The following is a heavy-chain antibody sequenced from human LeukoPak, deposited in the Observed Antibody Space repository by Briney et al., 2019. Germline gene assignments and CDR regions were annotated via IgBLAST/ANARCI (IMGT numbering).Heavy chain of an antibody. Sequence: SETLSLTCTVSGGSISSYYWSWIRQPPGKGLEWIGYIYYSGSTNYNPSLKSRVTISVDTSKNQFSLKLSSVTAADTAVYYCASAYYYDCSGYDAFDIWGQGTMVTVSS. CDR2: IYYSGST. CDR3: ASAYYYDCSGYDAFDI. CDR1: GGSISSYY. J-gene: IGHJ3*02. D-gene: IGHD3-22*01. V-gene: IGHV4-59*08.